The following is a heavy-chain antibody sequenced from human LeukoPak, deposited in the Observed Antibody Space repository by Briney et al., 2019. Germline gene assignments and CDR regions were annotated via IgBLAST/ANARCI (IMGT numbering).Heavy chain of an antibody. J-gene: IGHJ6*02. Sequence: ASVKVSCKASGYTFTGYYMRWVRQAPGQGLEWMGWINPNSGGTNYAQKLQGRVTMIRDTSISTAYMELSRLRSDDTAVYYCARDRLLPTSPMDVWGQGTTVTVSS. D-gene: IGHD2-15*01. CDR2: INPNSGGT. CDR1: GYTFTGYY. CDR3: ARDRLLPTSPMDV. V-gene: IGHV1-2*02.